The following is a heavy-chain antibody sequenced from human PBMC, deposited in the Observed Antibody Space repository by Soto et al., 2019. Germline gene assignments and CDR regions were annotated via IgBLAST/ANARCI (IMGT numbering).Heavy chain of an antibody. Sequence: ASVKVSCKASGYTFTSYAMHWVRQAPGQRLEWMGWINAGNGNTKYSQKFQGRVTITRDTSASTAYMELSSLRSEDTAVYYCARAAGTTGWFDPWGQGTLVTVSS. J-gene: IGHJ5*02. V-gene: IGHV1-3*01. CDR3: ARAAGTTGWFDP. D-gene: IGHD1-7*01. CDR1: GYTFTSYA. CDR2: INAGNGNT.